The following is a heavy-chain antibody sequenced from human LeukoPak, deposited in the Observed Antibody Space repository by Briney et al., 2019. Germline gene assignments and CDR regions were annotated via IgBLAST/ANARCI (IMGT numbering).Heavy chain of an antibody. D-gene: IGHD4-17*01. CDR1: GGSISSYY. Sequence: SETLSLTCTVSGGSISSYYWSWIRQPAGKGLEWIGRIYTSGSTNYNPSLKSRVTMSVDTSKNQFSLKLSSVTAADTAVYYCARGATVTTEGVFDYRGQGTLVTVSS. V-gene: IGHV4-4*07. CDR3: ARGATVTTEGVFDY. CDR2: IYTSGST. J-gene: IGHJ4*02.